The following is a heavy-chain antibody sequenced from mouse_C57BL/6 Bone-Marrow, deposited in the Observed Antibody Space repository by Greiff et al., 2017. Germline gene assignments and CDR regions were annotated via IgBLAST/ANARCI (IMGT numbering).Heavy chain of an antibody. V-gene: IGHV1-64*01. CDR2: IHPNSGST. CDR1: GYTFTSYW. J-gene: IGHJ2*01. Sequence: QVQLQQPGAELVKPGASVKLSCKASGYTFTSYWMHWVKQRPGQGLEWIGMIHPNSGSTNYNEKFKSKATLTVDTASSTAYMQLSSRTAEGAAVFYCARTGTLDYWGQGTTLTVSS. CDR3: ARTGTLDY. D-gene: IGHD4-1*01.